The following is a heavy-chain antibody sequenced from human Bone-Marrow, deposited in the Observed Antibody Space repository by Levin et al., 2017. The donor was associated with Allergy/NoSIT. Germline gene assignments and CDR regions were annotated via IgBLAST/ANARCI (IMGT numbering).Heavy chain of an antibody. CDR3: ATFWSGAHFDV. Sequence: GESLKISCVVSGFTFSSHRMNWVRQAPGKGLEWIASISSSSNQIFYADPVKGRFTISRDNSKNSLFLQMNSLRDEDTAVYYCATFWSGAHFDVWGQGTLVSVSS. V-gene: IGHV3-21*01. CDR2: ISSSSNQI. D-gene: IGHD3-3*01. CDR1: GFTFSSHR. J-gene: IGHJ4*02.